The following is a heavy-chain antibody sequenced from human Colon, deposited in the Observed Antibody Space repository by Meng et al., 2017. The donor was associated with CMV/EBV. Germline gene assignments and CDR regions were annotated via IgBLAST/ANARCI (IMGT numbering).Heavy chain of an antibody. J-gene: IGHJ1*01. CDR3: ASHSSYVWGSHH. CDR1: GYSFTGYY. Sequence: QVHLVQSGAEVRMPGASVKVSCKASGYSFTGYYIHWVRQAPGQGLEWMGWMDPTTGRTDYAQKFQGAVTMTRDTSISTAYLELSRLTSDDTAVYYCASHSSYVWGSHHWGQGTLVTVSS. D-gene: IGHD3-16*01. CDR2: MDPTTGRT. V-gene: IGHV1-2*02.